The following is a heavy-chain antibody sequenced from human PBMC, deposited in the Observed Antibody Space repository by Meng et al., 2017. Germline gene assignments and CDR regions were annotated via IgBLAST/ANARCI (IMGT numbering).Heavy chain of an antibody. D-gene: IGHD2-15*01. CDR2: ISAYNGNT. CDR3: ARDDCSGGSCSSLDY. CDR1: GYTVTSYG. V-gene: IGHV1-18*01. J-gene: IGHJ4*02. Sequence: HPVEPGAEGKKPGAPVKVSVKASGYTVTSYGISWVRQAPGQGLEWMGWISAYNGNTNYAQKLQGRVTMTTDTSTSTAYMELRSLRSDDTAVYYCARDDCSGGSCSSLDYWGQGTLVTVSS.